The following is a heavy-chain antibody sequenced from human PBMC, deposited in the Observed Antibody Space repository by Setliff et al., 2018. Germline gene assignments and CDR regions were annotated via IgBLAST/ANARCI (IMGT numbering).Heavy chain of an antibody. Sequence: SETLSLTCTVSGGSISGYYWGWIRQPPGKGLEWIVNIHHSGKAYYNPSLKSRVTISADTSKNQFSLKLKSVTAADTAVYYCARMSGFLYMDVWGKGTTVTVSS. CDR2: IHHSGKA. V-gene: IGHV4-38-2*02. D-gene: IGHD3-3*01. CDR3: ARMSGFLYMDV. CDR1: GGSISGYY. J-gene: IGHJ6*03.